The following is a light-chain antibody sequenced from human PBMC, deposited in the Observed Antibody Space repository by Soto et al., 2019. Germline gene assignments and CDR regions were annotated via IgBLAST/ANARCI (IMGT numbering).Light chain of an antibody. J-gene: IGKJ5*01. V-gene: IGKV3-11*01. CDR3: QQRSNWPPPIT. CDR2: DTF. CDR1: QSVGSD. Sequence: EIVMTQSPATLSVSPGERATLSCRASQSVGSDLAWYQQKPGQAPRLLIYDTFNRATGIPARFRGSGSGTDFTLTISSLEPEDFAVYYCQQRSNWPPPITFGQGTRLEI.